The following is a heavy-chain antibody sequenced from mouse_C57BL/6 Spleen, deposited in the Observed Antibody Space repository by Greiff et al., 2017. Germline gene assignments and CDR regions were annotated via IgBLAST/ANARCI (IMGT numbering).Heavy chain of an antibody. J-gene: IGHJ3*01. Sequence: EVKLQESGAELVRPGASVKLSCTASGFNIKDDYMHWVKQRPEQGLEWIGWIDPENGDTEYASKFQGKATITADTSSNTAYLQLSSLTSEDTAVYYCTTGLLSWFAYWGQGTLVTVSA. CDR2: IDPENGDT. V-gene: IGHV14-4*01. CDR1: GFNIKDDY. D-gene: IGHD1-1*01. CDR3: TTGLLSWFAY.